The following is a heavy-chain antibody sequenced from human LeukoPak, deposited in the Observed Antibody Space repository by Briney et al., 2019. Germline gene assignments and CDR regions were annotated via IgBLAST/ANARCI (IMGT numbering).Heavy chain of an antibody. J-gene: IGHJ3*02. CDR3: ARRYKYSTSSDAFDI. CDR2: IYYSGST. D-gene: IGHD6-6*01. V-gene: IGHV4-59*08. CDR1: GVSIRSYY. Sequence: SETLSLTCTVSGVSIRSYYWTWIGQPPAKGLEWIGYIYYSGSTNYNPSLKSRVTISGDTSKNQFSLKLSSVTAAHTAVYYCARRYKYSTSSDAFDIWGQGTMVTVSS.